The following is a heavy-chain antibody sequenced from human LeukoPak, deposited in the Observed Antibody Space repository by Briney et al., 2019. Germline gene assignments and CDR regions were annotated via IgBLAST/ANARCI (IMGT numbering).Heavy chain of an antibody. CDR2: INQDGSEK. CDR1: GFTFSSYW. J-gene: IGHJ4*02. D-gene: IGHD1-1*01. CDR3: AKYDTYNFDY. Sequence: GGSLRLSCAASGFTFSSYWMSWVRQAPGKGLEWVANINQDGSEKYYADSVTGRFTISRGNAKNSLYVQMNSLRAEDTAVYYCAKYDTYNFDYWGQGTLVTVSS. V-gene: IGHV3-7*05.